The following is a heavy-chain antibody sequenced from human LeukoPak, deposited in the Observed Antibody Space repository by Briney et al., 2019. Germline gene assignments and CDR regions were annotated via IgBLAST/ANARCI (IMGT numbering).Heavy chain of an antibody. CDR2: ISGNGGSI. CDR1: GFTFDDYA. CDR3: AKTSREYSYGTDYYYGMDV. D-gene: IGHD5-18*01. Sequence: GRSLRLSCAASGFTFDDYAMHWVRQAPGKGLEWVSGISGNGGSICYADSVKGRFTISRDNAKNSLYLQMNSLSAEDTALSYCAKTSREYSYGTDYYYGMDVWGQGTTVTVSS. J-gene: IGHJ6*02. V-gene: IGHV3-9*01.